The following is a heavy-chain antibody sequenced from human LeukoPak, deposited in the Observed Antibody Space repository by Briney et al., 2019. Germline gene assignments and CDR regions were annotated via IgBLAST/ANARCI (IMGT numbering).Heavy chain of an antibody. Sequence: GASVTVSCTASDYTFTAYYIHWVRQAPGQGLEWMGRINPNSGGTNYAQKFKGRVTMTTDTSTSTAYMEPRSLRSDDTAVYYCARNRVDGPGKDHWGQGTTVTVSS. V-gene: IGHV1-2*06. CDR2: INPNSGGT. J-gene: IGHJ6*02. CDR1: DYTFTAYY. D-gene: IGHD3-10*01. CDR3: ARNRVDGPGKDH.